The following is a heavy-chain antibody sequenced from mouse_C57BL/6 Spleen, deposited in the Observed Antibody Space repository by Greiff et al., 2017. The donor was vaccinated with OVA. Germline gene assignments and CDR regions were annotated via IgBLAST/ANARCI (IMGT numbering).Heavy chain of an antibody. D-gene: IGHD1-1*01. J-gene: IGHJ3*01. CDR2: IDPSDSYT. V-gene: IGHV1-50*01. CDR3: ARRCYGSSYFFAY. Sequence: QVQLQQPGAELVKPGASVKLSCKASGYTFTSYWMQWVKQRPGQGLEWIGEIDPSDSYTNYNQKFKGKATLTVDTSSSTAYMQLSSLTSADSAVYYCARRCYGSSYFFAYWGQGTLVTVSA. CDR1: GYTFTSYW.